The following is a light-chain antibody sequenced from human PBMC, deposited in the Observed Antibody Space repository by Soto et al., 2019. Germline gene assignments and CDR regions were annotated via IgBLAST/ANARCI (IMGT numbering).Light chain of an antibody. CDR1: SSDVGDHNS. CDR3: GSYTTSITVI. V-gene: IGLV2-14*03. J-gene: IGLJ2*01. Sequence: QSALIQPASVSGSPGQSITISCTGTSSDVGDHNSVSWYQQQPGKAPKLMIYAVSNRPSGVSNRFSGSKSGNTASLTISGLQAEDEADYYCGSYTTSITVIFGGGTQLTVL. CDR2: AVS.